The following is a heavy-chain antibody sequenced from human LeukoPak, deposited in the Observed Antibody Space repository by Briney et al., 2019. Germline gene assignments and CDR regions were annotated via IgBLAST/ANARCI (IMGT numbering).Heavy chain of an antibody. CDR3: ATDSSLGYYLY. J-gene: IGHJ4*02. V-gene: IGHV1-24*01. CDR1: GYTLTELS. D-gene: IGHD3-22*01. CDR2: LDPEDDET. Sequence: ASVKVSCKVSGYTLTELSMHWVRQAPGKGLEWMGGLDPEDDETIYSQKFQGRVTMTEDTSTDTAYMELSSLTSDDTAVYYCATDSSLGYYLYRGQGTLVTVSS.